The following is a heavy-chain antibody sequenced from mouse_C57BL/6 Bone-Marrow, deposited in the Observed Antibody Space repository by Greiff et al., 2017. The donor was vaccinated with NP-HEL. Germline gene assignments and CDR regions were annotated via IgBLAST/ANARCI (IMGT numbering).Heavy chain of an antibody. CDR1: GFSLTSYG. V-gene: IGHV2-5*01. J-gene: IGHJ2*01. CDR3: AKNGFYYYGSSRYYFDY. Sequence: VQLVESGPGLVQPSQSLSITCTVSGFSLTSYGVHWVRQSPGKGLEWLGVIWRGGSTDYNAAFMSRLSITKDNSKSQVFFKMNSLQADDTAIYYCAKNGFYYYGSSRYYFDYWGQGTTLTVSS. CDR2: IWRGGST. D-gene: IGHD1-1*01.